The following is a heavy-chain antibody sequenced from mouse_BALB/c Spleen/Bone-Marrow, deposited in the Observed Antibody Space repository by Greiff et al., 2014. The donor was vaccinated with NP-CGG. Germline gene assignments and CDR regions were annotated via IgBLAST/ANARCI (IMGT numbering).Heavy chain of an antibody. CDR3: ARDEHYFDY. CDR2: IYPGDGDT. Sequence: LQGSGAELARPGASVKLSCKASGYTFTSYWMQWVKQRPGQGLEWIGAIYPGDGDTRYTQKFKGKATLTADKSSSTAYMQLSSLASEDSAVYYCARDEHYFDYWGQGTTLTVSS. J-gene: IGHJ2*01. CDR1: GYTFTSYW. V-gene: IGHV1-87*01.